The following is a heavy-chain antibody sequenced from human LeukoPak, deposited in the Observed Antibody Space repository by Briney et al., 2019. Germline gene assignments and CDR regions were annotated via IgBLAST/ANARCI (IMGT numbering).Heavy chain of an antibody. J-gene: IGHJ5*02. V-gene: IGHV4-4*07. CDR2: IYTSGST. Sequence: PSETLSLTCTVSGGSISSYYWSWIRQPAGKGLEWIGRIYTSGSTNYNPSLKSRVTMSVDTSKNQFSLKLSSVTAADTAVYYCAREEQQQPHNWFDPWGQGTLVTVSS. CDR1: GGSISSYY. D-gene: IGHD6-13*01. CDR3: AREEQQQPHNWFDP.